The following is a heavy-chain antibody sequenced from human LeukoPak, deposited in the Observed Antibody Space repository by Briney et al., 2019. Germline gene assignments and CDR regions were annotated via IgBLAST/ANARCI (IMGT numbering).Heavy chain of an antibody. CDR3: AKDVVVVVAPDEEYFQH. CDR1: GFTFSSYA. J-gene: IGHJ1*01. Sequence: PGGSLRLSCAASGFTFSSYAMSWVRQAPGKGLEWVSAISGSGGSTYYADSVKGRFTISRDNSKNTLYLQMNSLRAEDTAVYYCAKDVVVVVAPDEEYFQHWGQGTLVTVSS. V-gene: IGHV3-23*01. CDR2: ISGSGGST. D-gene: IGHD2-15*01.